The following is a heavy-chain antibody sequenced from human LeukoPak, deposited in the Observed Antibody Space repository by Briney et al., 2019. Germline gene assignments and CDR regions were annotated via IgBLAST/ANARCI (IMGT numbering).Heavy chain of an antibody. V-gene: IGHV1-18*01. CDR3: ARAVAGSYYYYGMDV. Sequence: ASVKVSCKASGYTFTSYGISWVRQAPGQALEWMGWISTYNGNTNYAQKLQGRVTMTTDASTSTAYMELRSLRSDDTAVYYCARAVAGSYYYYGMDVWGQGTTVTVSS. CDR2: ISTYNGNT. D-gene: IGHD6-19*01. CDR1: GYTFTSYG. J-gene: IGHJ6*02.